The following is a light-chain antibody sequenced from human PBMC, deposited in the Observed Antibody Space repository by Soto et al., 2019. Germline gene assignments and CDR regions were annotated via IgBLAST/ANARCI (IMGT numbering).Light chain of an antibody. CDR1: QSVLYSSNNKNY. V-gene: IGKV4-1*01. J-gene: IGKJ1*01. CDR3: KQYYSPPPA. CDR2: WAS. Sequence: DIVMTQSPVSLAVSLGERATINCRSSQSVLYSSNNKNYLAWYQQKPGQPPKLLIYWASTRESGVPDRFSGGGSGTDFTLTIISLQAEDVAVYYCKQYYSPPPAFGHGTKVEIK.